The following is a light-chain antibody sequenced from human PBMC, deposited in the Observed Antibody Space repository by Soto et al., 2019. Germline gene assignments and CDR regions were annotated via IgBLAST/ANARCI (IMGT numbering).Light chain of an antibody. CDR3: CSFGGISTSVV. CDR2: DVQ. J-gene: IGLJ3*02. Sequence: QSVLTQPRSVSGSPGQSVTISCIGTSSDVGLHDYVSWYQHHPGKAPKLIIYDVQKRPSGVPGRFSGSKSGNTASLTISGLQTDDEADYYCCSFGGISTSVVFGGGTKLTVL. V-gene: IGLV2-11*01. CDR1: SSDVGLHDY.